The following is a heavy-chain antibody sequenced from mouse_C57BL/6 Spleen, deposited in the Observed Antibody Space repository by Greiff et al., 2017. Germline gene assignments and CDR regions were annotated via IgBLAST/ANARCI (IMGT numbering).Heavy chain of an antibody. J-gene: IGHJ3*01. V-gene: IGHV1-74*01. CDR2: VHPSDSDT. Sequence: QVQLQQPGAELVKPGASVKVSCKASGYTFTSYWMHWVKQRPGQGLEWFGRVHPSDSDTNYNQKFKGKATLTVDKSSSTAYMQLSSLTSEDSAVYYCAIWDDYDGWFAYWGQGTLVTVSA. CDR3: AIWDDYDGWFAY. CDR1: GYTFTSYW. D-gene: IGHD2-4*01.